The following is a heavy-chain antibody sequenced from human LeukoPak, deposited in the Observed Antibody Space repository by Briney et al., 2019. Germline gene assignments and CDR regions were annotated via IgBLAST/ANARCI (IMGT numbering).Heavy chain of an antibody. V-gene: IGHV3-23*01. CDR1: GFTFSSYA. Sequence: PGGSLRLSCAASGFTFSSYAMSWVRQAPGKGLEWVSAISGSGGSTYYADSVKGRFTISRDNSKNTLYLQMNSLRAEDTAVYYCANSKAPVLRFLEWAPVGYMDVWGKGTTVTVSS. D-gene: IGHD3-3*01. CDR3: ANSKAPVLRFLEWAPVGYMDV. CDR2: ISGSGGST. J-gene: IGHJ6*03.